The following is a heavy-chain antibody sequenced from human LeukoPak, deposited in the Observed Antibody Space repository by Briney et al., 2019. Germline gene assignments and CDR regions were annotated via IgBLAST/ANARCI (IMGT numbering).Heavy chain of an antibody. CDR1: GGTFSSYA. Sequence: SVKVSCKASGGTFSSYAISWVRQAPGQGLEWMGGITPIFGTANYAQKFQGRVTITTDESTSTAYMELSSLRSEDTAVYYCARWPVGATDAMDDYWGQGTLVTVSS. CDR3: ARWPVGATDAMDDY. J-gene: IGHJ4*02. CDR2: ITPIFGTA. V-gene: IGHV1-69*05. D-gene: IGHD1-26*01.